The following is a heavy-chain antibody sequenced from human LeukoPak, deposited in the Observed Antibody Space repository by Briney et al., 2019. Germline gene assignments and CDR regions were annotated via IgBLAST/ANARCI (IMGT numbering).Heavy chain of an antibody. V-gene: IGHV3-15*06. D-gene: IGHD2/OR15-2a*01. CDR1: GVTFSQAW. Sequence: GGLRLSCEGSGVTFSQAWMSWVRQAPGKGVEWGGRVKSYAEGMATNYAAPVKGRFTISRDDPKHTLFLQMNSLKTEDTAVYYCTTDDYYSNTPFDLDSFDFWGQGTMVTVSS. CDR3: TTDDYYSNTPFDLDSFDF. J-gene: IGHJ3*01. CDR2: VKSYAEGMAT.